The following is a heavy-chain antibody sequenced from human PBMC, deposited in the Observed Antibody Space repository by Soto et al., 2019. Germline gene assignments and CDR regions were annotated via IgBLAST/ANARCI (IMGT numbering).Heavy chain of an antibody. CDR1: GGSISSGCYY. V-gene: IGHV4-31*03. J-gene: IGHJ4*02. Sequence: QVQLQESGPGLVKPSQTLSLTCTVSGGSISSGCYYWSWLSQPPGKVLEWIGYIYYSGSTYYNPSLKRRVTISVDTSKNQFSLKLSSVTNADRVVYYCARALAAAGTIFDYWSKGTLVTVSS. D-gene: IGHD6-13*01. CDR2: IYYSGST. CDR3: ARALAAAGTIFDY.